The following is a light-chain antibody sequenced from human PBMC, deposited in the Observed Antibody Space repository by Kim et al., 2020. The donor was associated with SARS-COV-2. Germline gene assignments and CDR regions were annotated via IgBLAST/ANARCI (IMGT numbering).Light chain of an antibody. CDR3: QHYDSWPT. J-gene: IGKJ4*01. V-gene: IGKV3-15*01. CDR2: GAS. Sequence: SVSPGDRVPLSCRASRSVGSNLAWYQLKPGQAPRLLIYGASITATGVPARFSGRGSGTDFTLTINSLQSEDCAIYFCQHYDSWPTFGGGTKVDIK. CDR1: RSVGSN.